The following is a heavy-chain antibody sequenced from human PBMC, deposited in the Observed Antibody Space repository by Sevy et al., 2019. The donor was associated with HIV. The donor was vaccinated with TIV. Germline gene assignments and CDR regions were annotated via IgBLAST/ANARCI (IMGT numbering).Heavy chain of an antibody. CDR2: ISGSGGST. Sequence: GGSLRLSCAASGFTFSSYAMSWVRQAPGKGLEWVSAISGSGGSTYYADSVKGRFTISRDNSKNTLYLQMNSLRAEDTAVYYRAKDPNGDYEPFDYWGQGTLVTVSS. V-gene: IGHV3-23*01. CDR1: GFTFSSYA. D-gene: IGHD4-17*01. CDR3: AKDPNGDYEPFDY. J-gene: IGHJ4*02.